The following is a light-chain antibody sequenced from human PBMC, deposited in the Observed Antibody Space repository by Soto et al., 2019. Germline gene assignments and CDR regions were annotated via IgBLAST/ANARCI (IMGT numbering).Light chain of an antibody. CDR3: SSYTTNNTRV. J-gene: IGLJ1*01. Sequence: QSALTQPASVSGSPGQSITISCTGTSSDIGAYYYVSWYQHHPGKGPKLMIYEVSYRPSGISNRFSGSKSGNTASLTISGLQAEDDADYYCSSYTTNNTRVFGTGTKLTVL. V-gene: IGLV2-14*01. CDR2: EVS. CDR1: SSDIGAYYY.